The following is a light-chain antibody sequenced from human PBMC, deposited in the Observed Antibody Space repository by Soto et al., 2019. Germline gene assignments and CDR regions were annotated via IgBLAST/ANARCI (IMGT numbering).Light chain of an antibody. V-gene: IGLV2-8*01. CDR3: TSYAHSNILR. CDR2: EVS. CDR1: SSDVGGYNY. J-gene: IGLJ2*01. Sequence: QSALTQPPSASGSPGQSVTISCTGTSSDVGGYNYVSWYQQHPGKAPKVMIYEVSKRPSGVPDRFSGSKSGNTASLTVSGLQAEDEAEYYCTSYAHSNILRIGGGTKLTVL.